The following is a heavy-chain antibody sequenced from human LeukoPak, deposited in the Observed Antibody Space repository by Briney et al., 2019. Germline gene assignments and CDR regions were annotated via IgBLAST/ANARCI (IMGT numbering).Heavy chain of an antibody. CDR2: IYYSGNT. Sequence: SETLSLTCTVSGGSINTFNHYWGWIRQPPGKGLEWIGSIYYSGNTYYDASLKSRVAMSVDTSKNQFSLKVRSVTAADTAVYFCARLDWGSRGSGSFDTWGQGTLVIVSS. V-gene: IGHV4-39*01. D-gene: IGHD7-27*01. CDR1: GGSINTFNHY. CDR3: ARLDWGSRGSGSFDT. J-gene: IGHJ4*02.